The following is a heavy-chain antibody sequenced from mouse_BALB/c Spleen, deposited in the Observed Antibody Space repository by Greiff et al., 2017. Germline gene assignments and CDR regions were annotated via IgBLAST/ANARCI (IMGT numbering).Heavy chain of an antibody. CDR3: ARDALYCGYFDV. CDR1: GFTFSDYY. CDR2: SRNKANDYTT. D-gene: IGHD2-1*01. J-gene: IGHJ1*01. Sequence: EVKLVESGGGLVQPGGSLRLSCATSGFTFSDYYMEWVHQPPGKRLEWIAASRNKANDYTTEYSASVKGRFIVSRDTSQSILYLQINALRAEDTAIYYCARDALYCGYFDVWGAGTTVTVSS. V-gene: IGHV7-1*02.